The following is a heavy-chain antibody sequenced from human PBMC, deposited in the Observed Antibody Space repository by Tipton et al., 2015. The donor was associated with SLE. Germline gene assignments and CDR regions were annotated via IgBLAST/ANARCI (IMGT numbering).Heavy chain of an antibody. CDR3: ARALQNYFDY. CDR1: GGSISSGGYY. CDR2: IYYSGST. Sequence: TLSLTCPVSGGSISSGGYYWSWIRQHPGKGLEWIGYIYYSGSTYYNPSLKSRVTISIDTSKNQFSLKLSSVTAADTAVYYCARALQNYFDYWGQGTLVTVSS. J-gene: IGHJ4*02. V-gene: IGHV4-31*03.